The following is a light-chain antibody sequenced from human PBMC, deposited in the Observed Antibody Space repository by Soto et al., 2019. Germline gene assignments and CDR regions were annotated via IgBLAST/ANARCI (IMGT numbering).Light chain of an antibody. J-gene: IGKJ1*01. V-gene: IGKV3-20*01. CDR1: QSVGNNY. CDR3: QQCATAPLT. Sequence: DIVLTQSPGTLSLSPGERATLSCRASQSVGNNYLVRYQQKPGQAPRLLIYDASNRATGIPDRFSGSGSGTDFTLTINRLEPEDFAVYYCQQCATAPLTFGQGTRVEIK. CDR2: DAS.